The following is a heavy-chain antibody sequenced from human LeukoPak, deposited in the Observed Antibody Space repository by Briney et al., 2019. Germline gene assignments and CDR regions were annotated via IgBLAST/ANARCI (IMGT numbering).Heavy chain of an antibody. CDR1: GYTFTGYY. D-gene: IGHD1-1*01. J-gene: IGHJ6*02. V-gene: IGHV1-2*02. CDR3: ARAGAQLENPRSYGMDV. Sequence: GASVKVSCKASGYTFTGYYMHWVRQAPGQGLEWMGWINPNSGGTNYAQKFQGRVTMTRDTSISTAYMELSRLRSDDTAVYYCARAGAQLENPRSYGMDVWGQGTTVTVSS. CDR2: INPNSGGT.